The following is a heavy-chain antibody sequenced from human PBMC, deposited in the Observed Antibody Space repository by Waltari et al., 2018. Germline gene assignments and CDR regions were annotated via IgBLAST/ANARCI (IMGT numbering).Heavy chain of an antibody. D-gene: IGHD2-21*01. CDR3: ARGTNCGNLPGNYYYGMDV. V-gene: IGHV1-69*01. CDR1: GYTLHSNE. J-gene: IGHJ6*02. CDR2: IIPIFGTA. Sequence: QVQLVQSGAEVKKPGASGKVACQASGYTLHSNEINWVRQATGQGLEWMGGIIPIFGTANYAQKFQGRVTITADESTSTAYMELSSLRSEDTAVYYCARGTNCGNLPGNYYYGMDVWGQGTTVTVSS.